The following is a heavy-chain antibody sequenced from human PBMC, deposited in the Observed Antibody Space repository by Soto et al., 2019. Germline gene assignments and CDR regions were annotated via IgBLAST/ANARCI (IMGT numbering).Heavy chain of an antibody. J-gene: IGHJ4*02. D-gene: IGHD4-17*01. CDR3: ARRYGDTLDY. CDR1: GGSISSRSYY. CDR2: IYYSGST. V-gene: IGHV4-61*05. Sequence: SETLSLTCTVSGGSISSRSYYWGWIRQPPGKGLEWIGYIYYSGSTNYNPSLKSRVTISVDTSKNQFSLKLSSVTAADTAVYYCARRYGDTLDYWGQGTLVTVS.